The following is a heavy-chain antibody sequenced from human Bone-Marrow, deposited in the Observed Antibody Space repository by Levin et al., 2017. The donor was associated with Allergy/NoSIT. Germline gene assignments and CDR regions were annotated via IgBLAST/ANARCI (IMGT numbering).Heavy chain of an antibody. CDR1: GFSARTRG. J-gene: IGHJ5*02. CDR3: ARWNGYGDA. Sequence: GGSLRLSCAASGFSARTRGITWVRQAPGKGLEWVSGISGGSGTTHYADSVKGRFTVSSDDSKNMVHLHMSSLRAEDTAVYYCARWNGYGDAWGQGNLVTVSS. V-gene: IGHV3-23*01. D-gene: IGHD1-1*01. CDR2: ISGGSGTT.